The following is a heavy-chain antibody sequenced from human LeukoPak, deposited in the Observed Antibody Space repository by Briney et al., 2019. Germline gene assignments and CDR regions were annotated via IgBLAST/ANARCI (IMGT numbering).Heavy chain of an antibody. V-gene: IGHV3-30*03. CDR2: ISYDGSNK. D-gene: IGHD5-12*01. Sequence: PGSSLRLSCAPSGFTFSNYGMHWVRQAPGKGLEWVAVISYDGSNKFYADSVKGRFSISRDNSENTLFLQMNSLRPEYTAVYYCAREKWLRLLLLLDYWGQGTLVTVSS. CDR3: AREKWLRLLLLLDY. CDR1: GFTFSNYG. J-gene: IGHJ4*02.